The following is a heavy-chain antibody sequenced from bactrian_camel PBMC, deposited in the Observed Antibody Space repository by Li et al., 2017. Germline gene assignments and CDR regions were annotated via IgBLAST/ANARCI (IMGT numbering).Heavy chain of an antibody. Sequence: QVQLVESGGGSVQAGGSLRLSCAAHEYLFTSYCMGWFRQAPGKEREAVATTFIGGMNSDYAAPVKGRFTVSQDNAKNTVYLQMNSLKLEDTAMYFCAAGASRWCLSRGQYPYWGQGTQGTV. CDR1: EYLFTSYC. J-gene: IGHJ4*01. CDR3: AAGASRWCLSRGQYPY. CDR2: TFIGGMNS. V-gene: IGHV3-3*01. D-gene: IGHD2*01.